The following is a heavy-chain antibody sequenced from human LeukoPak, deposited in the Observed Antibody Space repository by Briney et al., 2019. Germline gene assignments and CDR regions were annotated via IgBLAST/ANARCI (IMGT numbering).Heavy chain of an antibody. Sequence: PGGSLRLSCAASGFTVSSNYMSWVRQAPGKGLEWVSVIYSGGSTYYADSVKGRFTISRDNSKNPLYLQMNSLRAEDTAVYYCARDWKDIVVVPAATYYYYYMDVWGKGTTVTISS. D-gene: IGHD2-2*01. V-gene: IGHV3-53*01. J-gene: IGHJ6*03. CDR2: IYSGGST. CDR3: ARDWKDIVVVPAATYYYYYMDV. CDR1: GFTVSSNY.